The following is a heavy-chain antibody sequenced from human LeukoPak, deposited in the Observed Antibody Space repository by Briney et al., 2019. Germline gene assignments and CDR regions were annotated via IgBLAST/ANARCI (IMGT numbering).Heavy chain of an antibody. V-gene: IGHV3-23*01. CDR1: GLTFNNYA. Sequence: GGSLRLSCAVSGLTFNNYAMSWVRQAPGKGLEWVSGISGRGASKYYADAVKGRFTISRDNSKNTLYLQMNSLRAEDTAVYSCAKSYYDFWSGYYQTFDYWGQGTLVTVSS. CDR2: ISGRGASK. D-gene: IGHD3-3*01. J-gene: IGHJ4*02. CDR3: AKSYYDFWSGYYQTFDY.